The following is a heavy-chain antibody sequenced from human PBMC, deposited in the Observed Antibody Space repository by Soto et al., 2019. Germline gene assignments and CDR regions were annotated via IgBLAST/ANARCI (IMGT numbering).Heavy chain of an antibody. CDR1: GGTFSSYA. D-gene: IGHD2-2*01. CDR2: IIPSFGTA. CDR3: ARNHGSLVPAATGGYFYYALDV. Sequence: QVQLVQSGAEVKKPGSSVKVSCKASGGTFSSYALNWVRQAPGQGLEWMGGIIPSFGTANYAQKFQGRVTITADEFTSTGYLELSSLRSEDTAVYYCARNHGSLVPAATGGYFYYALDVWGQGTTVIVSS. J-gene: IGHJ6*02. V-gene: IGHV1-69*01.